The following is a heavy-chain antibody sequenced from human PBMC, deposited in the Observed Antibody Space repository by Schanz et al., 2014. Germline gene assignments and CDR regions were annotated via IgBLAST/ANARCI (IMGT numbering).Heavy chain of an antibody. CDR2: INHGGST. D-gene: IGHD2-2*01. CDR3: ARAARRTRVVPLYFDY. V-gene: IGHV4-34*01. CDR1: GGSFSGYY. J-gene: IGHJ4*02. Sequence: QVQLQQWGAGLLKPSETLSLTCAVYGGSFSGYYWSWIRQPPGKGLECIAEINHGGSTNYNPSLKSRVTISVDTSKKQYSRKLRSVTAADTAVYYCARAARRTRVVPLYFDYWGQGTLVNVSS.